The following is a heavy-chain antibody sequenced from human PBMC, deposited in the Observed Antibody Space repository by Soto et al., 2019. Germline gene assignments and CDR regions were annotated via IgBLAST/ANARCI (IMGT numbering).Heavy chain of an antibody. D-gene: IGHD4-17*01. CDR3: ARMNVDSYQFYYAMDV. J-gene: IGHJ6*02. CDR1: GFSLTTGKMG. V-gene: IGHV2-26*01. CDR2: IFSDNER. Sequence: QVTLKESGPALVKPTETLTLTCTVSGFSLTTGKMGVSWIRQPPGKALEWLAHIFSDNERSYSTSLQGRLTISKDTSGSQVVLSMTNVDPVDTATYYCARMNVDSYQFYYAMDVWGQGTTVTVS.